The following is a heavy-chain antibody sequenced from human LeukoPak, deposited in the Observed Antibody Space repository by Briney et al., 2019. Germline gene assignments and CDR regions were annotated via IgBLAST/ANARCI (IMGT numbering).Heavy chain of an antibody. CDR3: SRGGPSIAVNGGGGFDY. D-gene: IGHD2-21*01. Sequence: ASVKVSCKASGGTFSSYAISWVRQAPGQGLEWMGRIIPIFGTANYAQKFQGRVTITTDESTSTAYMELSSLRSEDTAVYYCSRGGPSIAVNGGGGFDYWGQGTLVTVSS. V-gene: IGHV1-69*05. J-gene: IGHJ4*02. CDR1: GGTFSSYA. CDR2: IIPIFGTA.